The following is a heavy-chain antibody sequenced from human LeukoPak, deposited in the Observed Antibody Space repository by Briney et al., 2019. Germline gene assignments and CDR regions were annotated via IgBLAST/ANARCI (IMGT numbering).Heavy chain of an antibody. Sequence: GGSLRFSCAASGFTFDDYGMSWVRQAPGKGLEWVSGINWNGGRTGYADSVKGRFTISRDNAKKSLYVQMNSLRAEDTALYYCAREYYGSGSYYNVGYWGQGTLVTVSS. CDR2: INWNGGRT. D-gene: IGHD3-10*01. J-gene: IGHJ4*02. CDR1: GFTFDDYG. V-gene: IGHV3-20*04. CDR3: AREYYGSGSYYNVGY.